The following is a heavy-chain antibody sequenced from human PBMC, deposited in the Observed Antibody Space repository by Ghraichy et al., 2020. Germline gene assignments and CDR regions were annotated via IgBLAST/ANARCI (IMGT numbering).Heavy chain of an antibody. Sequence: SETLSLTCAVSGGSITNDNCCAWFLQPPGKGLEWIGEIHLSGNANYNPSLKSRVTISLDKSTNQFSLNLLSVTAAATAVYYCATTKRATIEYWGQGTLVTVSS. CDR2: IHLSGNA. V-gene: IGHV4-4*02. CDR1: GGSITNDNC. D-gene: IGHD2-15*01. J-gene: IGHJ4*02. CDR3: ATTKRATIEY.